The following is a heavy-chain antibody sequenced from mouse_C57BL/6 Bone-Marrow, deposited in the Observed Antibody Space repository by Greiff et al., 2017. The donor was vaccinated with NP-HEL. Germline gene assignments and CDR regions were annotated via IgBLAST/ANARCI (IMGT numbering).Heavy chain of an antibody. J-gene: IGHJ2*01. CDR2: ISSGSSTI. V-gene: IGHV5-17*01. Sequence: EVMLVESGGGLVKPGGSLKLSCAASGFTFSDYGMHWVRQAPEKGLEWVAYISSGSSTIYYADTVKGRFTISRYNAKNTLFLQMTSLRSEDTAMYYCARPTVVATDYFDYWGQGTTLTVSS. D-gene: IGHD1-1*01. CDR3: ARPTVVATDYFDY. CDR1: GFTFSDYG.